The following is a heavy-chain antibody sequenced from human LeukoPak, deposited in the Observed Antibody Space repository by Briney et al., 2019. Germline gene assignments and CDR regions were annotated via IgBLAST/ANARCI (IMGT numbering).Heavy chain of an antibody. CDR1: GFTFSSYS. V-gene: IGHV3-21*01. CDR3: ARDNDRKDDS. J-gene: IGHJ5*02. CDR2: ISSSSSYI. D-gene: IGHD3-16*01. Sequence: PGGSLRLSCAASGFTFSSYSMNWVRQAPGKGLEWVSSISSSSSYIYYADSVKGRFTISRDNAKNSLYLQMNNLRVEDTAVYYCARDNDRKDDSWGQGTLVTVSS.